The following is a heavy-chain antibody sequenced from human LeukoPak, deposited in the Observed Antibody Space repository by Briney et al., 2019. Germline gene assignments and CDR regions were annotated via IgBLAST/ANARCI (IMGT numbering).Heavy chain of an antibody. CDR2: IYPGDSDT. CDR1: GFTFSSYW. V-gene: IGHV5-51*01. D-gene: IGHD2-8*02. J-gene: IGHJ5*02. Sequence: GGSLRLSCAASGFTFSSYWIGWVRQMPGKGLEWMGIIYPGDSDTRYSPSFQGQVTISADKSISTAYLQWSSLKASDTAMYYCARAGYWYNWFDPWGQGTLVTVSS. CDR3: ARAGYWYNWFDP.